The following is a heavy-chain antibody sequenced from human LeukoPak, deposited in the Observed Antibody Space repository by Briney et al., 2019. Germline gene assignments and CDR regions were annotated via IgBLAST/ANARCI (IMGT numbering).Heavy chain of an antibody. CDR1: GFNFGDYY. CDR3: ARRQQLVHYGMDV. D-gene: IGHD6-13*01. Sequence: PGGSLRLSCAASGFNFGDYYMSWIRQAPGKGLEWVSYISSSSSTIYYADSVKGRFTISRDNAKNSLYLQMSSLRDEDTAVYYCARRQQLVHYGMDVWGQGTTVTVSS. CDR2: ISSSSSTI. V-gene: IGHV3-11*04. J-gene: IGHJ6*02.